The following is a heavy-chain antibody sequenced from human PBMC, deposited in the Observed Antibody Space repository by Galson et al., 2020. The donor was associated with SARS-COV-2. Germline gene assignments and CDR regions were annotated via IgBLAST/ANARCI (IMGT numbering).Heavy chain of an antibody. CDR1: GFTFGDYA. J-gene: IGHJ3*02. CDR2: IRSKAYGGTT. V-gene: IGHV3-49*03. CDR3: TSRITIFGVVINHTHDAFDI. D-gene: IGHD3-3*01. Sequence: GGSLRLSCTASGFTFGDYAMSWFRQAPGKGLEWVGFIRSKAYGGTTEYAASVKGRFTISRDDSKSIAYLQMNSLKTEDTAVYYCTSRITIFGVVINHTHDAFDIWGQGTMVTVSS.